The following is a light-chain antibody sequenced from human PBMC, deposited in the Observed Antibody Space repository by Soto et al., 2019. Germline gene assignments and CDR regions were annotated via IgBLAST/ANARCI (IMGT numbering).Light chain of an antibody. V-gene: IGKV1-5*03. CDR2: KAS. J-gene: IGKJ1*01. CDR1: QYISSW. Sequence: DIQMTQSPSTLSASVEDRVTITCRASQYISSWLAWYQQKPGKAAKLLIYKASSLESGVPSRFSGSGSGTEFTLTISRLQPDDFATYYCQQYNSQRTFGQGTKVEIK. CDR3: QQYNSQRT.